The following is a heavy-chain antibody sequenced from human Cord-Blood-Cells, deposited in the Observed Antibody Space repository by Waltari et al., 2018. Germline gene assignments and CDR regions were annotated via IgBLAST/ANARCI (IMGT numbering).Heavy chain of an antibody. V-gene: IGHV3-30*18. CDR3: AKESYYSGSFDY. CDR2: ISYDGSNK. CDR1: GFTFSSYG. Sequence: QVQLVESGGGVVQPGRSLRLSCAASGFTFSSYGLPWGRQAPGKGVELVAVISYDGSNKYYADSVKGRFTISRDNSKNTLYLQMNSLRAEDTAVYYCAKESYYSGSFDYWGQGTLVTVSS. D-gene: IGHD1-26*01. J-gene: IGHJ4*02.